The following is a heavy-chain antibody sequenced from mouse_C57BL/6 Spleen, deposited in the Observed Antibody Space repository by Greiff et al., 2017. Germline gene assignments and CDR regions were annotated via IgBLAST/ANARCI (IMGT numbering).Heavy chain of an antibody. D-gene: IGHD1-2*01. CDR3: ARQGGYYGCCAMDY. CDR2: ISSGSSTI. CDR1: GFTFSDYG. J-gene: IGHJ4*01. V-gene: IGHV5-17*01. Sequence: EVQRVESGGGLVKPGGSLKLSCAASGFTFSDYGMHWVRQAPEKGLEWVAYISSGSSTIYYADTVKGRFTISGDNAKNTLFLQMTSLRSEDTAMYYCARQGGYYGCCAMDYWGQGTSVTVSS.